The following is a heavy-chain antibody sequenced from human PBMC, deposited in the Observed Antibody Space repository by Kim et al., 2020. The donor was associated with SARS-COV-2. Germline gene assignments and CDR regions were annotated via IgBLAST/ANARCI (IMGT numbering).Heavy chain of an antibody. CDR1: GFTFSSSA. J-gene: IGHJ5*01. V-gene: IGHV3-23*01. D-gene: IGHD4-4*01. CDR3: AKDHSMGS. Sequence: GSLRLSCAASGFTFSSSAMTWVRQAPGKGLEWVSVISPTGGTTHYADSVKGRFTISRDNSKNTLYMQINSLRAEDTAIYYCAKDHSMGSWGQGTLVTVSS. CDR2: ISPTGGTT.